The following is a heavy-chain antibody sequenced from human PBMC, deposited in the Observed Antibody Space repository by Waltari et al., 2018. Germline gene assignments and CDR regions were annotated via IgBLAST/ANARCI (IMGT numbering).Heavy chain of an antibody. CDR2: IGGSSGTT. J-gene: IGHJ4*02. CDR1: GFHLTTFA. D-gene: IGHD1-7*01. V-gene: IGHV3-23*01. Sequence: LLVSGGGLVQPGGTMRLSCEASGFHLTTFAMSWVRQAPGKGLEWVSAIGGSSGTTFYIGSVKGRYTISRDNSKNTLYLQMNSLRAEDTAVYYCAKNKGFNWNYVLDYWGQGTLVTVSS. CDR3: AKNKGFNWNYVLDY.